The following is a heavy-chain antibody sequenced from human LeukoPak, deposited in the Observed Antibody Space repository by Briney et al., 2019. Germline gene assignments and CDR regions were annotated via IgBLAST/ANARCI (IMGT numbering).Heavy chain of an antibody. D-gene: IGHD1-14*01. CDR1: GYEFVSYD. CDR2: MNPDSENT. CDR3: ARGPLAPLVGIDRRKDY. Sequence: ASVKVSCKASGYEFVSYDINWVRQATGQGLEWMGWMNPDSENTGYAPKFQGRVTMTSDRSTRTAYMELTGLKSEDTGVYFCARGPLAPLVGIDRRKDYWGQGTQVTVSS. J-gene: IGHJ4*02. V-gene: IGHV1-8*01.